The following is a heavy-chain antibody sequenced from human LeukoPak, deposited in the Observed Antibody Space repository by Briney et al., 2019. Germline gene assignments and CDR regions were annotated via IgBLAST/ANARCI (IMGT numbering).Heavy chain of an antibody. CDR2: INHSGST. V-gene: IGHV4-34*01. CDR3: ARGGNGYNLDY. J-gene: IGHJ4*02. Sequence: SETLSLTCAVYGGSFSGYYWSWIRQPPGKGXEWIGEINHSGSTNYNPSLKSRVTISVDTSKNQFSLKLSSVTAADTAVYYCARGGNGYNLDYWGQGTLVTVSS. D-gene: IGHD3-22*01. CDR1: GGSFSGYY.